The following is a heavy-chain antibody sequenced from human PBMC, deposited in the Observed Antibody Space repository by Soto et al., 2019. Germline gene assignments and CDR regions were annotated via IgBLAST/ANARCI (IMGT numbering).Heavy chain of an antibody. V-gene: IGHV1-69*02. CDR3: ARGPLVVLNYFES. J-gene: IGHJ4*02. CDR2: IFPLTDIP. CDR1: GGTVRNYP. Sequence: QVQLVQSGTEVKKPGSSVKVSCKASGGTVRNYPINWVRQAPGQGLEWMGSIFPLTDIPDYAQNFQARLTISADKSTSTAYMELSSLTSDDTAMYFCARGPLVVLNYFESWGQGTLVTVSS.